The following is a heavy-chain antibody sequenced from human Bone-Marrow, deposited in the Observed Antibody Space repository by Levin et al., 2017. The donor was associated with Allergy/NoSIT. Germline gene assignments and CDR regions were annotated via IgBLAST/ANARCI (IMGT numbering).Heavy chain of an antibody. Sequence: PGGSLRLSCTTSGLTFSTYVMAWVRQAPGKGLEWVSGITAGGAGTYYASSVKGRFTVSRDNSKDTLYLRMNSLRPDDTAVYYCATSAIRDDPARFDHWGQGTLVTVSS. CDR2: ITAGGAGT. CDR3: ATSAIRDDPARFDH. CDR1: GLTFSTYV. V-gene: IGHV3-23*01. D-gene: IGHD5-24*01. J-gene: IGHJ4*02.